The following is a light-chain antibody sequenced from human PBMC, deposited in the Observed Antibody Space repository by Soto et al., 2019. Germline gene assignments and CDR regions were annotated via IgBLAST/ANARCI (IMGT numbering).Light chain of an antibody. CDR1: QSVSSSY. V-gene: IGKV3-20*01. CDR3: QQYGSSPVT. J-gene: IGKJ1*01. Sequence: EIVLTQSPCTLSLSPGERATLSCRASQSVSSSYLAWYQQKPGQAPRLLIYGASSRATGIPDRFSGSGSGTDFTLTISRLEPEDFAVYYCQQYGSSPVTFGQGTRWIS. CDR2: GAS.